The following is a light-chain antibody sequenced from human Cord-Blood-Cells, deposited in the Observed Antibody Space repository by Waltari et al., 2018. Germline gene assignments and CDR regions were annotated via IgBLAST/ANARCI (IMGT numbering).Light chain of an antibody. CDR1: QSLLHSNGYNY. V-gene: IGKV2-28*01. CDR3: MQALQTPWT. Sequence: DIVMTQFPLSLPVTPGEPASTPCRSSQSLLHSNGYNYLDWYLQKPGQSPQLLIYLGSNRASGVPDRFSGSGSGTDFTLKISRVEAEDVGVYYCMQALQTPWTFGQGTKVEIK. J-gene: IGKJ1*01. CDR2: LGS.